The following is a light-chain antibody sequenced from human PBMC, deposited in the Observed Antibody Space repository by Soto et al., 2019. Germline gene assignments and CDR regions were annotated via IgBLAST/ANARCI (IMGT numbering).Light chain of an antibody. J-gene: IGKJ1*01. CDR1: QSVRSSH. Sequence: SGLTQSPGTLSLSPGERATLSCRSSQSVRSSHLAWYQQKPGQAPRLLIYGASSRATGIPDRFSGSGSGTDFTLTISRLEPEDFALYPCPQSSSPPAPSGQGTIVAI. CDR3: PQSSSPPAP. V-gene: IGKV3-20*01. CDR2: GAS.